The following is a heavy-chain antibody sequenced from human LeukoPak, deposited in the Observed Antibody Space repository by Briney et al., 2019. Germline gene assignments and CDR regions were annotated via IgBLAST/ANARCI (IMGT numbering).Heavy chain of an antibody. CDR3: ARILDTYYYDSGAFDP. Sequence: ASVKVSCKVSGYTLTELSIHWVRQAPGQGLEWMGWINPNSGGANYAQKFQGRVSMTRDTSISTAYMELSRLTSDDTAVYYCARILDTYYYDSGAFDPWGQGTLVTVSS. J-gene: IGHJ5*02. D-gene: IGHD3-10*01. CDR1: GYTLTELS. V-gene: IGHV1-2*02. CDR2: INPNSGGA.